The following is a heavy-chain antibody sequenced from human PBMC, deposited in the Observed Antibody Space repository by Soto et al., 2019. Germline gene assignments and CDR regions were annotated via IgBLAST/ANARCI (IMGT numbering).Heavy chain of an antibody. J-gene: IGHJ5*02. D-gene: IGHD2-15*01. Sequence: SETLSLTCTVSGGSISSYYWSWIRQPPGKGLEWIGYIYYSGSTNYNPSLKSRVTISVDTSKNQFSLKLSSVTAAGTAVYYCARELGYCSGGSCYSGWFDPWGQGTLVTVSS. CDR3: ARELGYCSGGSCYSGWFDP. V-gene: IGHV4-59*01. CDR2: IYYSGST. CDR1: GGSISSYY.